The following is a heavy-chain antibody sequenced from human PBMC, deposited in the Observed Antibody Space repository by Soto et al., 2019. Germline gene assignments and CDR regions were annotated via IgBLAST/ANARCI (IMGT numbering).Heavy chain of an antibody. CDR3: ASDLVGASDSYGLDV. D-gene: IGHD1-26*01. J-gene: IGHJ6*02. CDR1: GXTLSNYG. Sequence: GSLRLSCAASGXTLSNYGMHWVRQAPGKGLEWVAIIWHDGNNKYYADSVRGRFIISRDNSKNRLYLQMNSLRAEDTAVYYCASDLVGASDSYGLDVWGQGTPGTVSS. V-gene: IGHV3-33*01. CDR2: IWHDGNNK.